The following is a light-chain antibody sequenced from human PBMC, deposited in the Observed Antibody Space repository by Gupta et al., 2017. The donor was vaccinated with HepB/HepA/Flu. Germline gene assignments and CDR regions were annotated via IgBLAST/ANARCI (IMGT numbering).Light chain of an antibody. Sequence: DIQMTQSPSTLSASVGDRVTITCRASQSISSSLAWYQQKPGKAPKLLLYKASSLESGVPSRFSRTGSGTEFTLTIRRLQPDDFATYYCQQYKCYSAITFRHWTKANFK. V-gene: IGKV1-5*03. CDR2: KAS. CDR1: QSISSS. CDR3: QQYKCYSAIT. J-gene: IGKJ3*01.